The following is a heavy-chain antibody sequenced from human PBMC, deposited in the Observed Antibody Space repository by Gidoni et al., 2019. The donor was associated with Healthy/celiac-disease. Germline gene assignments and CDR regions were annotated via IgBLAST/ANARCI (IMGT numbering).Heavy chain of an antibody. D-gene: IGHD1-26*01. Sequence: QLQLQESGPGLVKPSETLSLTCTVSGGSISSSSYYWGWIRQPPGKGLEWIGSIYYSGSTYYNPSLKSRVTISVDTSKNQFSLKLSSVTAADTAVYYCARLTSRWERTVWGQGTLVTVSS. CDR1: GGSISSSSYY. V-gene: IGHV4-39*01. J-gene: IGHJ4*02. CDR3: ARLTSRWERTV. CDR2: IYYSGST.